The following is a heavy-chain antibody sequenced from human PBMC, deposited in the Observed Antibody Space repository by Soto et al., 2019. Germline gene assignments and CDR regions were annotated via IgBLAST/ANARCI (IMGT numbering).Heavy chain of an antibody. CDR1: GYTFTSYD. CDR3: ARGRIIVAGGFDP. J-gene: IGHJ5*02. D-gene: IGHD6-19*01. Sequence: QVQLVQSGAEVKKPGASVKVSCKASGYTFTSYDIIWVRQATGQGLEWMGWMNPSTGNTDSAEKFQGRIHMTRNTSKSTVYMELSSLSFEDTAVYYCARGRIIVAGGFDPWGQGTLVTVSS. V-gene: IGHV1-8*01. CDR2: MNPSTGNT.